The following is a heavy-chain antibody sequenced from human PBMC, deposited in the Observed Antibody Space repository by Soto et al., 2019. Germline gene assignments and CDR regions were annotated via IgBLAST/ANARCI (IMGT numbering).Heavy chain of an antibody. Sequence: ETLSLTCTVSGGSISSYYWIWIRQPPGKGLEWIGYIYYSGSTNYNPSLKSRVTISVDTSKNQFSLKLSSVTAADTAVYYCARRADFWGYFDYWGQGTLVTVSS. CDR2: IYYSGST. D-gene: IGHD3-3*01. CDR3: ARRADFWGYFDY. CDR1: GGSISSYY. V-gene: IGHV4-59*08. J-gene: IGHJ4*02.